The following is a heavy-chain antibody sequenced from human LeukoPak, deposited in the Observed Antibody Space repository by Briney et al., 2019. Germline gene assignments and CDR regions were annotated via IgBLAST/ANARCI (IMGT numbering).Heavy chain of an antibody. CDR2: IIPIFGTA. D-gene: IGHD2-2*01. CDR1: VGTFSSYA. V-gene: IGHV1-69*05. CDR3: ARGEVPAAAPGPYFDY. Sequence: ASVKVSCKASVGTFSSYAISWVRQAPGPGLEWMGGIIPIFGTANYAQKFQGRVTITTDESTSTAYMELSSLRSEDTAVYYCARGEVPAAAPGPYFDYWGQGTLVTVSS. J-gene: IGHJ4*02.